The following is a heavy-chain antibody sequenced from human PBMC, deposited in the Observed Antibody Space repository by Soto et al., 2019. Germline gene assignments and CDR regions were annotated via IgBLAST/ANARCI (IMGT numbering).Heavy chain of an antibody. CDR3: ARRNYYYYSMDV. CDR1: GGAISSYY. J-gene: IGHJ6*03. V-gene: IGHV4-59*08. CDR2: IYYIGST. Sequence: SEPLSVTCTGWGGAISSYYWSWIRQPPGKGLEWIGYIYYIGSTNYNPSLKSRVTISVDTSKNQFSLKLSSVTAADTAVYYCARRNYYYYSMDVWGKGTTV.